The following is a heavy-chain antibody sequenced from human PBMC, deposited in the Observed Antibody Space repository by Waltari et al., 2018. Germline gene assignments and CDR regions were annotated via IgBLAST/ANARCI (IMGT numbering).Heavy chain of an antibody. V-gene: IGHV3-11*01. CDR2: ISTSGYTT. J-gene: IGHJ4*02. CDR3: ARNVPMMGASGDDYFDS. D-gene: IGHD1-26*01. Sequence: QVQLVESGGGLVKPGGSLRLSCAASGFVFSAFYMSWIRQAPGKRLEWISYISTSGYTTNYADSVKGRFTISRDNAKNSLILQMNRLRVDDTAVYYCARNVPMMGASGDDYFDSWGQGNLVTVSS. CDR1: GFVFSAFY.